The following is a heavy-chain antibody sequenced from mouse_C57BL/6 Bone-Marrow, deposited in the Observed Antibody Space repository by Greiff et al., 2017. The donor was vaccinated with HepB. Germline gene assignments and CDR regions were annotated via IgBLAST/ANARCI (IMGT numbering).Heavy chain of an antibody. Sequence: EVQLVESGPGLVKPSQSLSLTCSVTGYSITSGYYWNWIRQFPGNKLEWMGYISYDGSNNYNPSLKNRISITRDTSKNQFFLKLNSVTTEDTATYYCASSYYYGSYWGQGTTLTVSS. J-gene: IGHJ2*01. CDR2: ISYDGSN. D-gene: IGHD1-1*01. CDR3: ASSYYYGSY. CDR1: GYSITSGYY. V-gene: IGHV3-6*01.